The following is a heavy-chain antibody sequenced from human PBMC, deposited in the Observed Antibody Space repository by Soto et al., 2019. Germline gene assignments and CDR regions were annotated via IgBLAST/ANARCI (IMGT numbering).Heavy chain of an antibody. Sequence: QSGWSLRLSCAASGFTFINYAMNWVRQAPGKGLEWVSAISGNGVSTYHADSVKGRFTISRDNSKNTLYLQMNSLRAEDTAVYYCAKDIAVAASIMDDWGQGSTVTVS. J-gene: IGHJ6*02. D-gene: IGHD6-13*01. CDR1: GFTFINYA. V-gene: IGHV3-23*01. CDR2: ISGNGVST. CDR3: AKDIAVAASIMDD.